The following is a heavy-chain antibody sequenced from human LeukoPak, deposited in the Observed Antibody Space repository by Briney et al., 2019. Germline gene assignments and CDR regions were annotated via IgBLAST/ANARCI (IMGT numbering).Heavy chain of an antibody. CDR2: IRYDGSNK. J-gene: IGHJ4*02. CDR3: AKDADDYYVSGNCFDY. D-gene: IGHD3-10*01. CDR1: GFTFSNYG. V-gene: IGHV3-30*02. Sequence: GGSLRLSCAASGFTFSNYGMHWVRQAPGKGLEWVTFIRYDGSNKYYAASVKGRFTISRENSKNTFYLQMNSLRAEDTAVYYCAKDADDYYVSGNCFDYWGQGTLVTVSS.